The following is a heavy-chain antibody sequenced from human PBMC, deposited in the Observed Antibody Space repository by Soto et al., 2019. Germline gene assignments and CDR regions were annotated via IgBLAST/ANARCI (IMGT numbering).Heavy chain of an antibody. D-gene: IGHD3-3*01. J-gene: IGHJ4*02. CDR2: IYYSGST. V-gene: IGHV4-39*01. CDR1: GGSISSSSYY. CDR3: ARHGVRFLEWSIFDY. Sequence: SETLSLTCTVSGGSISSSSYYWGWIRQPPGKGLEWIGSIYYSGSTYYNPALKSRVTISVDTSKTQFSLKLSSVTAADTAVYYCARHGVRFLEWSIFDYWGQGTLVTVSS.